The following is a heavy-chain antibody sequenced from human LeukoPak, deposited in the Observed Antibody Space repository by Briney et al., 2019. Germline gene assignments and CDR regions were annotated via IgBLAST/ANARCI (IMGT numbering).Heavy chain of an antibody. CDR3: ARDRKRQYYYDSSGYYPLTGFDY. V-gene: IGHV1-2*02. J-gene: IGHJ4*02. CDR2: INPNSDGT. D-gene: IGHD3-22*01. Sequence: GASVKVSCKASGYTFTGYYMHWVRQAPGQGLEWMGWINPNSDGTYYAQKFQGRVTMTRDTSISTAYMELSRLRSDDTAVYYCARDRKRQYYYDSSGYYPLTGFDYWGQGTLVTVSS. CDR1: GYTFTGYY.